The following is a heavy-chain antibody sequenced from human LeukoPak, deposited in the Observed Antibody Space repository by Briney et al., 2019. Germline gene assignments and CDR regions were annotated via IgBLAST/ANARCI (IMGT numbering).Heavy chain of an antibody. CDR2: IYPGDSDT. CDR1: GYRFTNYW. Sequence: GESLKISCKGSGYRFTNYWIGWVRQMPGKGLEWMGIIYPGDSDTSYSPSFQGQVIISADKSISTAYLQWSSLKASDTAMYYCARGYCSGGSCYAFDYWGQGTLVTVSS. V-gene: IGHV5-51*01. CDR3: ARGYCSGGSCYAFDY. D-gene: IGHD2-15*01. J-gene: IGHJ4*02.